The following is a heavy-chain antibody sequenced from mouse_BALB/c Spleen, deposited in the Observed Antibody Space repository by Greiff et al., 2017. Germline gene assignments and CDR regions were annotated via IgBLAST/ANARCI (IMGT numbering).Heavy chain of an antibody. CDR3: ARHGNLAWFAY. Sequence: EVQLVESGGGLVQPGGSLKLSCAASGFTFSSYTMSWVRQTPEKRLEWVAYISNGGGSTYYPDTVKGRFTISRDNAKNTLYLQMSSLKSEDTAMYYCARHGNLAWFAYWGQGTLVTVSA. CDR2: ISNGGGST. D-gene: IGHD2-1*01. V-gene: IGHV5-12-2*01. J-gene: IGHJ3*01. CDR1: GFTFSSYT.